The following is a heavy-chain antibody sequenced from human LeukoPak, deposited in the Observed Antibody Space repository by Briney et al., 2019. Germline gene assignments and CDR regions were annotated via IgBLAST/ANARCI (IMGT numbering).Heavy chain of an antibody. D-gene: IGHD2-2*01. CDR3: GREDRIVLGNDALDI. J-gene: IGHJ3*02. CDR1: GFTFSSYA. Sequence: PGRSLRLSCAASGFTFSSYAMHWVRQAPGKGLEWVAVISYDGSNKYYADSVKGRFTISIDNAKNTLSLQMNSLRGEDTAVYYCGREDRIVLGNDALDIWGQGSMVTVSS. CDR2: ISYDGSNK. V-gene: IGHV3-30*04.